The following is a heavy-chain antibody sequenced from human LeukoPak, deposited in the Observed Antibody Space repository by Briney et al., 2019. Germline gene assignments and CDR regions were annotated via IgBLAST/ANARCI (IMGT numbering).Heavy chain of an antibody. CDR1: GFTFSSYS. Sequence: PGGSLRLSCAASGFTFSSYSMNWVRQAPGKGLEWVAVISYDGSNKYYADSVKGRFTISRDNSKNTLYLQMNSLRAEDTAVYYCARVTYYYDSSGYYDYWGQGTLVTVSS. J-gene: IGHJ4*02. CDR2: ISYDGSNK. D-gene: IGHD3-22*01. V-gene: IGHV3-30*03. CDR3: ARVTYYYDSSGYYDY.